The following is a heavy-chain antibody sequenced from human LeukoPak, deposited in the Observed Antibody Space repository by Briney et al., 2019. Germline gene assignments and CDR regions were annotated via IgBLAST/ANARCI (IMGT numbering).Heavy chain of an antibody. CDR2: ISGSGGST. D-gene: IGHD3-22*01. J-gene: IGHJ4*02. CDR3: AKDTRTMIVVASDY. Sequence: GGSLRLACAASGFTFSSYAMSWVRQAPGKVLEWVSAISGSGGSTYYADSVKGRFTISRDNSKNTLYLQMNSLRAEDTAVYYCAKDTRTMIVVASDYWGQGTLVTVSS. CDR1: GFTFSSYA. V-gene: IGHV3-23*01.